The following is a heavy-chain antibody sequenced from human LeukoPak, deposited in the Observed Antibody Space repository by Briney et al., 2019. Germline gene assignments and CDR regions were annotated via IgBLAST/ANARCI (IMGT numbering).Heavy chain of an antibody. CDR1: GFTFDDYA. Sequence: PGGSLRLSSAASGFTFDDYAMHWVRQAPGKGLEWVSGISWNSGSIGYADSVKGRFTISRDNAKNSLYLQMNSLRAEDTALYYCAKDITYSGSYFDYWGQGTLVTVSS. CDR2: ISWNSGSI. CDR3: AKDITYSGSYFDY. J-gene: IGHJ4*02. D-gene: IGHD1-26*01. V-gene: IGHV3-9*01.